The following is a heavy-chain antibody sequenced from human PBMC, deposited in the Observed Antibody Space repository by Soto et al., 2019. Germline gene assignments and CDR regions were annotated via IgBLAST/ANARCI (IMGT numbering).Heavy chain of an antibody. CDR1: GGSIASGVW. Sequence: QVQLQESGPGLVKPSGTLSLTCAVSGGSIASGVWWSWVRQPPGKGLEWIGEISHDGKTNYNPSPKSRLSMSVDNSKNQLFLNVTSMTAADTAVYYCARDREYSRGYFDPWGQGTLVTVSS. CDR2: ISHDGKT. V-gene: IGHV4-4*02. CDR3: ARDREYSRGYFDP. D-gene: IGHD5-12*01. J-gene: IGHJ5*02.